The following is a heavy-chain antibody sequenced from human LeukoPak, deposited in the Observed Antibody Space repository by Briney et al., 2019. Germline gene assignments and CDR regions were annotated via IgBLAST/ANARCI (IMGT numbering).Heavy chain of an antibody. CDR1: GFTSTTYG. V-gene: IGHV3-33*01. Sequence: GGSLRLSCATSGFTSTTYGMHWVRQGPGKGLEWVAVIWNDGTYKHYADSVKGRFTISRDDSKNTIYLQMNSLRAEDTAVYYCARDLWQDMIQGYDYWGQGTLVTVSP. CDR2: IWNDGTYK. J-gene: IGHJ4*02. CDR3: ARDLWQDMIQGYDY. D-gene: IGHD2-15*01.